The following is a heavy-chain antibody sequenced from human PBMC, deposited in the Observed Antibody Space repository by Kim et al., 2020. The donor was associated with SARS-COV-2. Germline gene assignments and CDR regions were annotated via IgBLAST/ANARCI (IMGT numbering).Heavy chain of an antibody. J-gene: IGHJ4*02. CDR3: ARLPYGSGSYPGDY. D-gene: IGHD3-10*01. Sequence: NPSLKSRVTISVDTSKNQFSLKLSSVTAADTAVYYCARLPYGSGSYPGDYWGQGTLVTVSS. V-gene: IGHV4-61*07.